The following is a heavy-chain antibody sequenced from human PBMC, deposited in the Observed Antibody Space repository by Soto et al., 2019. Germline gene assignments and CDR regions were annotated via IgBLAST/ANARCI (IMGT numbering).Heavy chain of an antibody. J-gene: IGHJ6*02. V-gene: IGHV3-30*18. CDR1: GFTFSTYG. D-gene: IGHD6-6*01. CDR3: AKVLGSLSFHYYGMDV. Sequence: VGSLRLSCAASGFTFSTYGMHWVRQAPGKGLEWVAVISYDASNKYYADSVKGRFTISRDSSKNTLYLQMNSLRPEDTAVYYCAKVLGSLSFHYYGMDVWGQGTTVTVSS. CDR2: ISYDASNK.